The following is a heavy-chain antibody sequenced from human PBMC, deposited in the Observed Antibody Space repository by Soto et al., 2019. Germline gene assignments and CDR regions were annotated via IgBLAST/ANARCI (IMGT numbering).Heavy chain of an antibody. Sequence: QVQLQESGPGLVKASETLSLKCAVSGGLIKNFYWCWIRQTPGQGLEWLGYVSHRGPSTYNPSLKSRLTISVDASQTHLSLTLRSVTAGHTATYCCARTRTTDLAEDAFDIWGQGTPVTVSS. J-gene: IGHJ3*02. CDR1: GGLIKNFY. D-gene: IGHD4-17*01. V-gene: IGHV4-59*01. CDR2: VSHRGPS. CDR3: ARTRTTDLAEDAFDI.